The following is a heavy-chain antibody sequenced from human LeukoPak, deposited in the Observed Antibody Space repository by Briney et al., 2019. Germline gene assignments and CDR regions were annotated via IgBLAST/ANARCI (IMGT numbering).Heavy chain of an antibody. CDR2: INPNSGGT. J-gene: IGHJ4*02. Sequence: ASVNVSCKASGYTFTGYYMHWVRQAPGQGLEWMGWINPNSGGTNYAQKFQGRVTMTRDTSISTAYMELSRLRSDDTAVYYCARDPWTIRYCSSTSCYPGYWGQGTLVTVSS. V-gene: IGHV1-2*02. CDR1: GYTFTGYY. D-gene: IGHD2-2*01. CDR3: ARDPWTIRYCSSTSCYPGY.